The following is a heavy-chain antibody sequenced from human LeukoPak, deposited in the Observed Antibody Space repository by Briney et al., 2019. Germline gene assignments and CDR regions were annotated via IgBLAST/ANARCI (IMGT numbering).Heavy chain of an antibody. V-gene: IGHV4-4*07. D-gene: IGHD4-17*01. CDR3: ARIYGDYSGIDY. Sequence: PSETLSLTCTVSGVSISGYYWSWIQQPAGRGLEWIGRIYTSGSTNYNPSLKSRVTMSVDTSKNQFSLKLSSVTAADTAVYYCARIYGDYSGIDYWGQGTLVTVSS. CDR1: GVSISGYY. CDR2: IYTSGST. J-gene: IGHJ4*02.